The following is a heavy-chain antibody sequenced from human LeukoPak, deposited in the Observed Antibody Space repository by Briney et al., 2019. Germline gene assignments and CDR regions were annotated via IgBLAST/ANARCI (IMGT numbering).Heavy chain of an antibody. Sequence: PGPSLRPARAPSASTFSISSMDCVRHPPGKWREWVSYISSSSSSIYYADSVKGRFTISRDNTKNSLYLQMNSLRAEDTAVYYCARDYGDYAAFRYWGQGTLVTVSS. CDR3: ARDYGDYAAFRY. CDR2: ISSSSSSI. D-gene: IGHD4-17*01. CDR1: ASTFSISS. J-gene: IGHJ4*02. V-gene: IGHV3-48*01.